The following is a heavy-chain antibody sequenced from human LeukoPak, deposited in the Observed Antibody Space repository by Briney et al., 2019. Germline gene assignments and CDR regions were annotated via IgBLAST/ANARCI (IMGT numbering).Heavy chain of an antibody. Sequence: ESGPTLVNPTQTLTLTCTFSGFSLSTSGVGVGWIRQPPGKAPEWLVLIYWDDEKRYSPSLKSRLTITKDTAKNQVALTMTNMDPVDTATYYCAHFDQGPHRGNYFDYWGQGTLVIVSS. V-gene: IGHV2-5*02. CDR1: GFSLSTSGVG. J-gene: IGHJ4*02. CDR3: AHFDQGPHRGNYFDY. D-gene: IGHD3-16*01. CDR2: IYWDDEK.